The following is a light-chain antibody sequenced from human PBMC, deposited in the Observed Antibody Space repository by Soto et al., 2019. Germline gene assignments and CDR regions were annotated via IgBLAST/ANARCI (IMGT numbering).Light chain of an antibody. Sequence: DIQMTQSPSSLSASVGDRVTLTCRASQSISSYLNWYQQKPGKAPKLLIYAASSLQSGVPSRFSGSGSGTDFTLTISSLQPEDFATYYCQQSYITHTFGQGTKLEIK. CDR1: QSISSY. CDR2: AAS. CDR3: QQSYITHT. V-gene: IGKV1-39*01. J-gene: IGKJ2*01.